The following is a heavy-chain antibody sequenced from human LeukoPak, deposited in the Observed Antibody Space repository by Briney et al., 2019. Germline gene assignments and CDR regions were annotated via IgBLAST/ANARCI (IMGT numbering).Heavy chain of an antibody. CDR3: AREGYMSSGHYPRSGWFDP. CDR1: GDSVSSNSAA. J-gene: IGHJ5*02. CDR2: TYYRSKWYN. Sequence: SQTLSLTCAISGDSVSSNSAAWNWIRQSPSRGLEWLGRTYYRSKWYNDHAVSVKSRITINPDTSKNQFSLQLNSVTPEDTAVYYCAREGYMSSGHYPRSGWFDPWGQGTLVTVSS. D-gene: IGHD6-19*01. V-gene: IGHV6-1*01.